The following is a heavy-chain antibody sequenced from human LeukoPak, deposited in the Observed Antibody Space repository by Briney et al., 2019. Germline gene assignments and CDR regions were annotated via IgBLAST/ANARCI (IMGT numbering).Heavy chain of an antibody. Sequence: PSETLSLTCTVPGGSISYYYWSWIRQPPGKGLEWIGYIYYSGSTKYNPSLKSQITISVDTSKNQFSLKLSSVTAADTAMYYCAGQGNGDLYYFDYWGQGTLVTVSS. J-gene: IGHJ4*02. D-gene: IGHD4-17*01. CDR1: GGSISYYY. CDR2: IYYSGST. CDR3: AGQGNGDLYYFDY. V-gene: IGHV4-59*08.